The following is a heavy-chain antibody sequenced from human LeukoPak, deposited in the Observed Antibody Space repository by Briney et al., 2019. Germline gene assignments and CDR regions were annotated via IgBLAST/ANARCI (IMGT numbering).Heavy chain of an antibody. CDR1: GGTFRSSA. J-gene: IGHJ4*02. V-gene: IGHV1-69*04. CDR2: IIPLFGIA. Sequence: GASVKVSCKASGGTFRSSAISWVRQAPGQGLECMGRIIPLFGIANYAQKFRGRVTITADKSTSTAYMELSSLRSEDTAVYYCARVEGLGATTVGFDYWGQGTLVTVSS. D-gene: IGHD1-26*01. CDR3: ARVEGLGATTVGFDY.